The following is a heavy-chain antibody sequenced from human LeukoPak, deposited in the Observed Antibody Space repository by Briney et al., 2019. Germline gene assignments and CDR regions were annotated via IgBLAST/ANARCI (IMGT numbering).Heavy chain of an antibody. V-gene: IGHV3-53*01. D-gene: IGHD3-10*01. J-gene: IGHJ4*02. CDR1: GFTVSSNY. CDR3: AKYYYGSGSYYNDGYFDY. CDR2: IYSGGST. Sequence: QSGGSLRLSCAASGFTVSSNYMSWVRQAPGKGLEWVSVIYSGGSTYYADSVKGRFTISRDNSKNTLYLQMNSLRAEDTAVYYCAKYYYGSGSYYNDGYFDYWGQGTLVTVSS.